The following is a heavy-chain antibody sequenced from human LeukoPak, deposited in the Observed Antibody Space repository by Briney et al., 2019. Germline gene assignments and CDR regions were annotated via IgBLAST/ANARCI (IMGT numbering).Heavy chain of an antibody. D-gene: IGHD7-27*01. CDR1: GGSISSGTYY. J-gene: IGHJ4*02. CDR3: ASRKLGNDY. V-gene: IGHV4-61*02. CDR2: IYSSGST. Sequence: PSQTLSLTCTVSGGSISSGTYYWSWIRQPAGKGLEWIGRIYSSGSTNYNPSLKSRVTISVGTSKNQFSLKLSSVTAADTAVYYCASRKLGNDYWGQGTLVTVSS.